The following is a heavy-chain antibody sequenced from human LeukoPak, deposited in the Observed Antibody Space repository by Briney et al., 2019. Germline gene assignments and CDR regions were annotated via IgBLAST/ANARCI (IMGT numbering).Heavy chain of an antibody. CDR3: AGGGYSSSWYRGYFDY. D-gene: IGHD6-13*01. V-gene: IGHV3-7*01. CDR2: IKQDGSEK. Sequence: GGSLRLSCAASGFTFSSYWMSWVRQAPGKGLEWVANIKQDGSEKYYVDSVKGRFTISRDNAKNTLYLQMNSLRAEDTAVYYCAGGGYSSSWYRGYFDYWGQGNLVTVSS. J-gene: IGHJ4*01. CDR1: GFTFSSYW.